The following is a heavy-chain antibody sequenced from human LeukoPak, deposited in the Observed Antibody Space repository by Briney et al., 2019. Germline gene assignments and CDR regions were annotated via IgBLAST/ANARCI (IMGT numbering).Heavy chain of an antibody. V-gene: IGHV5-51*01. J-gene: IGHJ5*02. D-gene: IGHD1-20*01. Sequence: GESLKISWKGSGYSFTSYWIGWVRQMPGEGLEWMGIIYPGDSDTRYSPSFQGQVTISVDKSISTAYLQWSSLKASDTAMYYCARREGITGNTKWFDPWGQGTLVTVSS. CDR2: IYPGDSDT. CDR1: GYSFTSYW. CDR3: ARREGITGNTKWFDP.